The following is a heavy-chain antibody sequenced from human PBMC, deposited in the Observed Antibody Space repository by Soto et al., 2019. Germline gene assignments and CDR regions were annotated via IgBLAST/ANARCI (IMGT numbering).Heavy chain of an antibody. CDR2: ISSSSSYI. J-gene: IGHJ4*02. V-gene: IGHV3-21*01. D-gene: IGHD2-15*01. Sequence: GGSLRLSCAASGFTFSTYSMNWVRQAPGKGLEWVSSISSSSSYIYYADSVEGRFTVSRDNAKNSLYLQMNSLRAEDTAVYYCARDYVTLSTTAWYSDYWGQGT. CDR3: ARDYVTLSTTAWYSDY. CDR1: GFTFSTYS.